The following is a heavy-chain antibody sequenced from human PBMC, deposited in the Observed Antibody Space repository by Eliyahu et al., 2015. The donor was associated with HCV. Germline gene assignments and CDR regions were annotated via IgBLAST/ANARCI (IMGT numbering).Heavy chain of an antibody. CDR3: AKAKGDDFWSGLDY. Sequence: EVQLLESGGGLVQPGGSLRLSCAASGFTFSSYAMSWVRQAPGKGLGWVSAISGSGGSTYYADSVKGRFTISRDNSKNTLYLQMNSLRAEDTAVYYCAKAKGDDFWSGLDYWGQGTLVTVSS. D-gene: IGHD3-3*01. V-gene: IGHV3-23*01. CDR2: ISGSGGST. J-gene: IGHJ4*02. CDR1: GFTFSSYA.